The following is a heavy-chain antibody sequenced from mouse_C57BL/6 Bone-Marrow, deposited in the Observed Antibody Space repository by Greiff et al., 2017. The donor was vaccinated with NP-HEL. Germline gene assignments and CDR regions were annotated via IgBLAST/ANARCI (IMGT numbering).Heavy chain of an antibody. CDR2: IDPEDGGT. Sequence: EVQRVESGAELVKPGASVKLSCTASGFNITDYYMHWVKQRTEQGLEWIGRIDPEDGGTKYAPKFQGKATITADTSSNTAYLQLSSLTSEDTAVYYCTSVAYWGQGTLVTVSA. CDR3: TSVAY. D-gene: IGHD3-2*02. J-gene: IGHJ3*01. V-gene: IGHV14-2*01. CDR1: GFNITDYY.